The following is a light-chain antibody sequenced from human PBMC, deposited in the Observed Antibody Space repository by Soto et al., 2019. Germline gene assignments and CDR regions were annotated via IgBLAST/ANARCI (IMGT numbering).Light chain of an antibody. Sequence: QSALTQPASVSGSPGQSITISCTGTSSDIGAFTFVSWYQQHPGQVPKLMIFDVNRRPSRVSDRFSGSKSGNTASLTISGLQAEDEGEYYCSSYTSSSTQVFGSGTKLTVL. V-gene: IGLV2-14*03. CDR3: SSYTSSSTQV. J-gene: IGLJ1*01. CDR2: DVN. CDR1: SSDIGAFTF.